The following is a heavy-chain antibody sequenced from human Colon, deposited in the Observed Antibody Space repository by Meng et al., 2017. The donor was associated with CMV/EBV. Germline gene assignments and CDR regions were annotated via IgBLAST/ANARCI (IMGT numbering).Heavy chain of an antibody. CDR3: ARDNLGPVEYCSSTRCYYFDY. V-gene: IGHV3-21*01. CDR2: ISSTNSYI. CDR1: GFTFSAYS. J-gene: IGHJ4*02. D-gene: IGHD2-2*01. Sequence: GESLKISCAASGFTFSAYSMNWVRQAPGKGLEWVSSISSTNSYISYADSVKGRFTISRDNAKNSVYLQMNSLRAEDTAVYYCARDNLGPVEYCSSTRCYYFDYWGQGTLVTRLL.